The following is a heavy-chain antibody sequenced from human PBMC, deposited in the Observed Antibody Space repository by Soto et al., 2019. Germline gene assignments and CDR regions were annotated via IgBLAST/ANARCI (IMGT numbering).Heavy chain of an antibody. J-gene: IGHJ6*01. V-gene: IGHV5-51*01. Sequence: GESLQISCKGSGYSFTSYLICWVRQMPVKGLEWMGIIYPGGSDTRYSPSFQGQVTISADKSISTAYLQWSSLKASDTAMYYCEGRIKGCTNGVGYYYYGMDVLGQGTTVTVCS. CDR2: IYPGGSDT. D-gene: IGHD2-8*01. CDR3: EGRIKGCTNGVGYYYYGMDV. CDR1: GYSFTSYL.